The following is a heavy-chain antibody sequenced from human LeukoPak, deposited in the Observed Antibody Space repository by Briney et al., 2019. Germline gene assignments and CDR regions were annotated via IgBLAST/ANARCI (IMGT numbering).Heavy chain of an antibody. J-gene: IGHJ4*02. D-gene: IGHD1-26*01. CDR3: ARAGPSGSYSYYFDY. V-gene: IGHV3-53*01. CDR2: IYSGGST. CDR1: GFTVSSNY. Sequence: GGSLRLSCAASGFTVSSNYMSWVRQAPGKGLEWVSVIYSGGSTYYADSVKGRFTISRDNSKNTLYLQMNSLRAEDTAVYYCARAGPSGSYSYYFDYWGQGTLVTVSS.